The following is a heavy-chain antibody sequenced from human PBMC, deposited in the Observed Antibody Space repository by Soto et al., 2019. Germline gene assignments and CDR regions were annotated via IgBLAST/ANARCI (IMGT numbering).Heavy chain of an antibody. J-gene: IGHJ4*02. CDR3: ARGDGYINFDY. D-gene: IGHD5-12*01. CDR2: IITIFGTA. CDR1: GGTFSSYA. Sequence: QVQLVQSGAEVKKPGSSVKVSCKASGGTFSSYAISWVRQAPGQGIEWMGGIITIFGTATYAQKFQGRVTITAGESTSAAYMELSSLGSEDTAVYYCARGDGYINFDYWGQGTLVTVSS. V-gene: IGHV1-69*12.